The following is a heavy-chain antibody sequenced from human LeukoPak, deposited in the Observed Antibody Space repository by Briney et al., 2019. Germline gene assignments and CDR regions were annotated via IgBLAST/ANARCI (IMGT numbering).Heavy chain of an antibody. J-gene: IGHJ4*02. CDR2: INHSGST. V-gene: IGHV4-34*01. D-gene: IGHD4-17*01. CDR1: GRSFSGYY. Sequence: SETLSLTCAVYGRSFSGYYWSWIRQPPGKGLEWIGEINHSGSTNYNPSLKSRVTISVDTSKNQFSLKLSAVTAADTAVYYCARLNYGPLPYFDYWGQGTLVTVSS. CDR3: ARLNYGPLPYFDY.